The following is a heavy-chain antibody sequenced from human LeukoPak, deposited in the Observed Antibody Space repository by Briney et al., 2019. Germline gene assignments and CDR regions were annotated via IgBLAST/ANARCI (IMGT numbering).Heavy chain of an antibody. Sequence: GGSLRLSCEGSGFTFRNAWMSWVRQAPGKGLEWVSAISGSGGSTYYADSVKGRFTISRDNSKNTLYLQMNSLRAEDTAVYYCAKAPVNSLWSPFDYWGQGTLVTVSS. CDR1: GFTFRNAW. D-gene: IGHD3-10*01. CDR3: AKAPVNSLWSPFDY. V-gene: IGHV3-23*01. CDR2: ISGSGGST. J-gene: IGHJ4*02.